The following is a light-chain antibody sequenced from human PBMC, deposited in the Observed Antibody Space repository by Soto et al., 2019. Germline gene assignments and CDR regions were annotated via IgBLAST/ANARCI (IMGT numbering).Light chain of an antibody. J-gene: IGLJ1*01. Sequence: QSVLTQPASVSGSPGQSITISCTGTSSEVGGYNYVSWYQQHPVKAPKLMIYDVTNRPSGVSDRFSGSKSGNTASLTISGLQSEHEADYYCSSYTSSSTPYVFGTGTKVTVL. V-gene: IGLV2-14*01. CDR1: SSEVGGYNY. CDR3: SSYTSSSTPYV. CDR2: DVT.